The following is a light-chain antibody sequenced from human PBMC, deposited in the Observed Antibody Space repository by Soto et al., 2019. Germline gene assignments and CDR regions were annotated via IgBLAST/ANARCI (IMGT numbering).Light chain of an antibody. Sequence: IQMTQSPSSFSASTGDRVTITCRASQGISSYLAWYQQKPGKAHKLLIYAAYTLQSGVQSRFSGSGSGTDFTLTIRCLQSEDFATYYCKQYYSYPPTFGQGTKVDIK. CDR1: QGISSY. CDR2: AAY. J-gene: IGKJ1*01. V-gene: IGKV1-8*01. CDR3: KQYYSYPPT.